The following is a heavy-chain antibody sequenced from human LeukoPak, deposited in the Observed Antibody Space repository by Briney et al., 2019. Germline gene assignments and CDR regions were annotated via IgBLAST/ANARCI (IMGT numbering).Heavy chain of an antibody. V-gene: IGHV1-3*01. J-gene: IGHJ5*02. D-gene: IGHD3-9*01. Sequence: ASVKVSCKASLYTFTSYVMHWVRQAPGQRLEWMGWINAGNGNTKYSQKFQGRVTITRDTSASTAYMELSSLRSEDTAVYYCAREGNDILTGYYDNWFDPWGQGTLVTVSS. CDR1: LYTFTSYV. CDR3: AREGNDILTGYYDNWFDP. CDR2: INAGNGNT.